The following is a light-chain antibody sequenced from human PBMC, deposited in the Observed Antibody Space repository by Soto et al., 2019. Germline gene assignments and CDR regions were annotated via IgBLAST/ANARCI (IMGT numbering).Light chain of an antibody. V-gene: IGKV3-15*01. Sequence: EIVMTQSPATLSVSPGERATLSCRASQSVGTYLAWYQQKPGQTPRLLIFGASTRATGIPARFSGSGSGSEFTLTISSLQSEDFALYHWQQYSVGPLVTFGGGTKVEIK. J-gene: IGKJ4*01. CDR1: QSVGTY. CDR2: GAS. CDR3: QQYSVGPLVT.